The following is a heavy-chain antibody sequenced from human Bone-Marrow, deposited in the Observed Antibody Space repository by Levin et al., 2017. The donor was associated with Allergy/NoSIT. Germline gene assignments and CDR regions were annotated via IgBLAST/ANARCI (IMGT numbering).Heavy chain of an antibody. CDR3: AKTIDAYYDIRTGYSPGVYYFDH. V-gene: IGHV1-2*06. CDR1: GYNFMDYY. CDR2: INPHSGVT. J-gene: IGHJ4*02. D-gene: IGHD3/OR15-3a*01. Sequence: HGESLKISCQAYGYNFMDYYLHWVRQVPGQGLEWMGRINPHSGVTNSAQTFQGRVTLTRDTSITTAYMELKRLRSDDTAMYYCAKTIDAYYDIRTGYSPGVYYFDHWGQGALVTVSS.